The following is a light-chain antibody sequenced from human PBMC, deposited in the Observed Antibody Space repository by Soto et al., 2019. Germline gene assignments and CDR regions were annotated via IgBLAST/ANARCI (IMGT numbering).Light chain of an antibody. CDR1: SSYVGAYNY. CDR3: GSYTNSITLV. Sequence: QSVLTQPASVSGSPGQSITISGTGTSSYVGAYNYVSWYQHHPGKVPKLLIYDVNMRPPGISNRFSGSKSGNTASLTISGIQAEDEGYYYCGSYTNSITLVFGGGTKLTVL. CDR2: DVN. J-gene: IGLJ2*01. V-gene: IGLV2-14*03.